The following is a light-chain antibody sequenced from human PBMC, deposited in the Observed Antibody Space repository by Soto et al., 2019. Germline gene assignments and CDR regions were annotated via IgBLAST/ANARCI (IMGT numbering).Light chain of an antibody. J-gene: IGKJ5*01. V-gene: IGKV3-20*01. CDR1: QSVSSR. CDR2: GAS. Sequence: EIVMTQSPVTLSFSPWEIGTLSCRASQSVSSRLAWYQQKPGQAPRLLISGASSRATGIPDRFSGSGFGTDFTLTISRLEPEDFALYYCQHYAGGSRITFGQGTRLEIK. CDR3: QHYAGGSRIT.